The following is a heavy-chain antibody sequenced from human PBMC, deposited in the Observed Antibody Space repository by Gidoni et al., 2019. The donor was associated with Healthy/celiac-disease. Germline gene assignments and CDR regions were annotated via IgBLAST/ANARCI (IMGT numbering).Heavy chain of an antibody. CDR3: ARRELSRGGMDV. CDR2: IYYSGST. Sequence: QLQLQESGPGLVKPSETLSLPCTVSGGSISSSSYYWGWIRQPPGKGLEWIGSIYYSGSTYYNPSLKSRVTISVDTSKNQFSLKRSSVTAADTAVYYCARRELSRGGMDVWGQGTTVTVSS. D-gene: IGHD1-26*01. V-gene: IGHV4-39*01. CDR1: GGSISSSSYY. J-gene: IGHJ6*02.